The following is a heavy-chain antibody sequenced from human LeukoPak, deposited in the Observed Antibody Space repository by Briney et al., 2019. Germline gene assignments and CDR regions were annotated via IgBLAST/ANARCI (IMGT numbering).Heavy chain of an antibody. CDR2: IYYSGST. V-gene: IGHV4-39*07. CDR3: ARTPGVGATLAGAFDI. D-gene: IGHD1-26*01. Sequence: PSETLSLTCTVSGGSISSSSYYWGWIRQPPGKGLEWIGSIYYSGSTYYNPSLKSRVTISVDTSKDQFSLKLSSVTAADTAVYYCARTPGVGATLAGAFDIWGQGTMVTVSS. CDR1: GGSISSSSYY. J-gene: IGHJ3*02.